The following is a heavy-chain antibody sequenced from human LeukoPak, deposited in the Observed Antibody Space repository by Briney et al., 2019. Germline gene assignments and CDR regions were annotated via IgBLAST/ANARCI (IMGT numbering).Heavy chain of an antibody. CDR3: ARDLMGYNYYYMDV. CDR2: IYYSGST. CDR1: GGSISSYY. V-gene: IGHV4-59*01. J-gene: IGHJ6*03. Sequence: SETLSLTCTVSGGSISSYYWSWIRQPPGKGLEWIGYIYYSGSTNYNPSLKSRVTISVDTSKNQFSLKLSSVTAADTAVYYCARDLMGYNYYYMDVWGKGTTVTVSS. D-gene: IGHD3-16*02.